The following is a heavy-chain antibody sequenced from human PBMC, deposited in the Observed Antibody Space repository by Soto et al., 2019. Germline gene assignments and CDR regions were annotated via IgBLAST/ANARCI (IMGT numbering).Heavy chain of an antibody. V-gene: IGHV4-59*08. CDR3: ARRGYYDHSRTFYYYYMDV. Sequence: SETLSLTCTVSGGSISSYYWSWIRQPPGKGLEWIGYIYYSGSTNYNPSLKSRVTISVDTSKNQFSLKLSSVTAADTAVYYCARRGYYDHSRTFYYYYMDVWGKGTTVTVSS. CDR1: GGSISSYY. CDR2: IYYSGST. J-gene: IGHJ6*03. D-gene: IGHD3-3*01.